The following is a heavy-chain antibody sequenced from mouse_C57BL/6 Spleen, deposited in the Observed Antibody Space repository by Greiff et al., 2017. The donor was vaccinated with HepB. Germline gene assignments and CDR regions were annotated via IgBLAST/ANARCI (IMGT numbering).Heavy chain of an antibody. CDR1: GYTFTSYW. V-gene: IGHV1-69*01. CDR2: IDPSDSYT. CDR3: ARSSGGTVPYWYFDV. J-gene: IGHJ1*03. D-gene: IGHD1-1*01. Sequence: QVQLQQPGAELVMPGASVKLSCKASGYTFTSYWMHWVKQRPGQGLEWIGEIDPSDSYTNYNQKFKGKSTLTVDKSSSTAYMQLSSLTSEDSAVYYCARSSGGTVPYWYFDVWGTGTTVTVSS.